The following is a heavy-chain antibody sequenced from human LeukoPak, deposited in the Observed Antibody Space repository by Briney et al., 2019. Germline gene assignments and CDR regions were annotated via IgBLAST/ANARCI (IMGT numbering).Heavy chain of an antibody. D-gene: IGHD2-2*01. CDR1: GFTVNSIY. V-gene: IGHV3-66*01. CDR3: ARGSRSGTSWFAFDI. Sequence: GGSLRLSCEASGFTVNSIYMTWVRQAPGKGLEWVLVIYIGGETYYAESVKGRFSISRDNSKNTVYLQMNSLRAEDTAVYYCARGSRSGTSWFAFDIWGQGTIVTVSS. CDR2: IYIGGET. J-gene: IGHJ3*02.